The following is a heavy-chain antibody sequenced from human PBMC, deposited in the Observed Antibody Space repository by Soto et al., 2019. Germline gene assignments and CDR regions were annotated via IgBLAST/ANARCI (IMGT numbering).Heavy chain of an antibody. J-gene: IGHJ4*02. Sequence: QVQLLQSGAEVKKPGASVRVSCKASGYSFTRFGISWVRQAPGQGLEWVGRISTYNGNTKYAQKLQGRVTVSTDKSTSTAYMELRSLRSDDTAVYYCARDPQYSTSPKVFDYWGQGTLLTVSS. CDR1: GYSFTRFG. CDR3: ARDPQYSTSPKVFDY. V-gene: IGHV1-18*01. D-gene: IGHD6-6*01. CDR2: ISTYNGNT.